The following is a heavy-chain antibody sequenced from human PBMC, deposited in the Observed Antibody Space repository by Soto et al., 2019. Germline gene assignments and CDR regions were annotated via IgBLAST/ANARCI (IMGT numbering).Heavy chain of an antibody. D-gene: IGHD1-26*01. CDR2: ISHDGSKK. Sequence: GGSLRLSCAGSGFTFSNYGMHWVRQAPGKGLEWVALISHDGSKKYYADSVEGRFTISRDNSKNTLYLQMISLRAEDTAVYYCAKDRPVKARSGSLSSWGQGALVTVSS. CDR1: GFTFSNYG. V-gene: IGHV3-30*18. CDR3: AKDRPVKARSGSLSS. J-gene: IGHJ5*02.